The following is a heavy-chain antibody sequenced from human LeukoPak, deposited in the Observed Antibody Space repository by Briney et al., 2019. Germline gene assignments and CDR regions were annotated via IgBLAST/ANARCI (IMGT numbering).Heavy chain of an antibody. CDR3: ARETDTAMVTRYYYYMDV. CDR1: GGSISSRSYY. Sequence: SETLSLTCTVSGGSISSRSYYWGWIRQPPGKGLEWIGSIYYSGSTYYNPSLKSRVTISVDTSKNQFSLKLSSVTAADTAVYYCARETDTAMVTRYYYYMDVWGKGTTVTVSS. D-gene: IGHD5-18*01. V-gene: IGHV4-39*07. CDR2: IYYSGST. J-gene: IGHJ6*03.